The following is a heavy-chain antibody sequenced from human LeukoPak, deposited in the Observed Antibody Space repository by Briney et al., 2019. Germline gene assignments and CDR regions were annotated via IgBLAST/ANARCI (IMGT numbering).Heavy chain of an antibody. CDR1: GYTFTGYY. CDR2: INPNSGGA. CDR3: AKGRVVAGSKSLTYHWLDP. D-gene: IGHD6-19*01. V-gene: IGHV1-2*02. J-gene: IGHJ5*02. Sequence: ASVKVSCKASGYTFTGYYIHWVRQAPGQGLEWVGWINPNSGGAKYAQKFQARVTMTRDTSISTAYMGLSRLRSDDTAVYYCAKGRVVAGSKSLTYHWLDPWGQGTLVTVSS.